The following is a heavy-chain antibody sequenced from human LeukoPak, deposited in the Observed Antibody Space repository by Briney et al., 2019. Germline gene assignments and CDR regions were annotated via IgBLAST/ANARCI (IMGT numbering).Heavy chain of an antibody. V-gene: IGHV1-2*02. D-gene: IGHD5/OR15-5a*01. CDR3: AGLGSTVKGRIDP. CDR2: ISTDSGDT. Sequence: GASVKVSCKVSGYHFTGYHVHWVRQAPGQGLEWIGRISTDSGDTNGAQKVQGRVTMTRDTSISTAYMEFSGLTSDDSAVYYCAGLGSTVKGRIDPWGQGTPVTVST. J-gene: IGHJ5*02. CDR1: GYHFTGYH.